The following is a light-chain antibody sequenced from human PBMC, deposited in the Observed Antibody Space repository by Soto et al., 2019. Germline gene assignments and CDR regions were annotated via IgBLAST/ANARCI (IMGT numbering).Light chain of an antibody. CDR2: DVS. V-gene: IGLV2-11*01. Sequence: QSVLTQPRSVSGSPGQSVTISCTGTSSDVGGYNHVSWYQHHPGKAPKLMIYDVSQRPSGVPDRFSGSKSGTTASLTISGLQAEDEADYYCCSYTARFTLLFGGGTKLPVL. CDR3: CSYTARFTLL. J-gene: IGLJ3*02. CDR1: SSDVGGYNH.